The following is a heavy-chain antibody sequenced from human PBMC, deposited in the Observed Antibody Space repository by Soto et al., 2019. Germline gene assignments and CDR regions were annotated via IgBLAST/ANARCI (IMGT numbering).Heavy chain of an antibody. CDR2: ISSGVSAR. J-gene: IGHJ4*02. CDR3: ARDEGSAWYFDY. D-gene: IGHD6-19*01. CDR1: GFTFSSYE. Sequence: QPGGSLRLSCAASGFTFSSYEMNWVRQAPGKGLEWVSYISSGVSARNYADSVKGRFTISRDNAKNSLYLQMNGLRAEDTAVYYCARDEGSAWYFDYWGQGTLVTVSS. V-gene: IGHV3-48*03.